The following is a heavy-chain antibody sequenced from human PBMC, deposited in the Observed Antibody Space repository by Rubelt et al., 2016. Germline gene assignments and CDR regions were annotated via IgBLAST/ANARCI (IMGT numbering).Heavy chain of an antibody. Sequence: EVQLVESGGGLVKPGGSLRLSCAASGFTFSNARLSWVRQAPGKGLEWVGRIKSKTDGGTKDYDAAVKGRFTISREDSKNTLYLQMNSLKTEDTAVYYCITQMATINWGQGTLVTVSS. CDR1: GFTFSNAR. CDR3: ITQMATIN. CDR2: IKSKTDGGTK. V-gene: IGHV3-15*01. J-gene: IGHJ4*02. D-gene: IGHD5-24*01.